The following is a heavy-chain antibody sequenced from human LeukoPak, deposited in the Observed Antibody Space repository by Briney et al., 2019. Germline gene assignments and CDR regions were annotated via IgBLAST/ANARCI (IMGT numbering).Heavy chain of an antibody. CDR3: AKGLWGAYYYGMDV. J-gene: IGHJ6*02. D-gene: IGHD3-16*01. Sequence: SGGSLRLSCAASRFTFSNYAMSWVCQAPGKGLEWVSVISGSGATTDHADSVMGRFTISRANSKNTLYLQLVSLRADDTAVYFCAKGLWGAYYYGMDVWGQGTTVTVSS. V-gene: IGHV3-23*01. CDR1: RFTFSNYA. CDR2: ISGSGATT.